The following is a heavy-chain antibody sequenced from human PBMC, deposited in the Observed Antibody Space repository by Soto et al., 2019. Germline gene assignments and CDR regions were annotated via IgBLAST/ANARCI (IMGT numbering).Heavy chain of an antibody. CDR2: LNSGGTTA. J-gene: IGHJ6*04. CDR3: ARGVPGYYAVDV. CDR1: GFTFSSCW. V-gene: IGHV3-74*01. Sequence: EVQLVESGGDLVQPGGSLRLSCAASGFTFSSCWMHWVRQAPGKGLMWISRLNSGGTTANYAVSVSGRFTISRDNAKNTLYLQLNSLSDEDTAVYFCARGVPGYYAVDVWGEGTTVTVSS.